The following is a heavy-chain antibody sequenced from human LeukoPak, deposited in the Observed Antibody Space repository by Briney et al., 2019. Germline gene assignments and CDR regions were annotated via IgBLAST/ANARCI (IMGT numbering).Heavy chain of an antibody. Sequence: GGSLRLSCAVSGFTFSDYYMSWIRQAPGKGLEWVSSITSTSAHIYYADSVKGRFTISRDNAKNSLYLQVNSLRAEDTAVYYCARNLDFDYWGQGTPVTVSS. CDR2: ITSTSAHI. V-gene: IGHV3-11*01. J-gene: IGHJ4*02. D-gene: IGHD3-3*01. CDR3: ARNLDFDY. CDR1: GFTFSDYY.